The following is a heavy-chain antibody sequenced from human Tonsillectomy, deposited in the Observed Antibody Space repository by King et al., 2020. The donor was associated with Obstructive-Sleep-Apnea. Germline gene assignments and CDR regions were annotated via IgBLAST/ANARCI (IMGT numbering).Heavy chain of an antibody. V-gene: IGHV3-11*01. CDR3: AGEDIVVVPAAIFYGMDV. J-gene: IGHJ6*02. Sequence: VQLVESGGGLVKPGGSLRLSCAASGFTFSDYYMSWIRQAPGKGLEWVSYISSSGSTIYYADSGKGRFTISRDTAKNSLYLQMNSLRAEDTAVYYCAGEDIVVVPAAIFYGMDVWGQGTTVTVSS. CDR2: ISSSGSTI. CDR1: GFTFSDYY. D-gene: IGHD2-2*01.